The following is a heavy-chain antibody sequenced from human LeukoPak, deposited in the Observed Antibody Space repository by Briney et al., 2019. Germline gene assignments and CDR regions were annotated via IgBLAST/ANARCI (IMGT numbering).Heavy chain of an antibody. CDR1: GYSFTNYW. J-gene: IGHJ4*02. CDR3: ARLSYDSSGSHDY. V-gene: IGHV5-51*01. CDR2: IYPGDSDT. D-gene: IGHD3-22*01. Sequence: GESLKISCKASGYSFTNYWISWVRQMPGTGLEWMGIIYPGDSDTRYNSSSQGQVTISVDKSISTAFLQWSSLKASDTAMYYCARLSYDSSGSHDYWGQGTLVTVSS.